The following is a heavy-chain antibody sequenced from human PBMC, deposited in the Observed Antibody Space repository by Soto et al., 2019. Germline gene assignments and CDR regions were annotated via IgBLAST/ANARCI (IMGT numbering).Heavy chain of an antibody. J-gene: IGHJ4*02. D-gene: IGHD3-16*01. CDR1: GGSFSGYY. Sequence: SETLSLTCAVYGGSFSGYYWSWIRQPPGKGLEWIGEINHSGSTNYNPSLKSRVTISVDTSKNQFSLKLSSVTAADTAVYYCARDLMITFGGVTPGWGQGTLVTVSS. V-gene: IGHV4-34*01. CDR2: INHSGST. CDR3: ARDLMITFGGVTPG.